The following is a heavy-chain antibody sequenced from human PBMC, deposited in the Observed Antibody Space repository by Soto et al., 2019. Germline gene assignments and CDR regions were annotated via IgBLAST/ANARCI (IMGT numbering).Heavy chain of an antibody. J-gene: IGHJ6*02. CDR2: ISAYNGNT. CDR1: GYTFTSYG. Sequence: ASVKVSCKASGYTFTSYGISWVRQAPGQGLEWMGWISAYNGNTNYAQKLQGRVTMTTDTSTSTAYMELRSLRSDDTAVYYCATGLPMVRGAYHYDVMDVRAQRTTVPGSS. D-gene: IGHD3-10*01. CDR3: ATGLPMVRGAYHYDVMDV. V-gene: IGHV1-18*01.